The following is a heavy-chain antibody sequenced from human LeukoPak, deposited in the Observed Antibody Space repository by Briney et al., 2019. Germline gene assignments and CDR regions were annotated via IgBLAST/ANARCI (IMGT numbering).Heavy chain of an antibody. CDR3: ARDSSSLLSIAAAGNPP. Sequence: GASVKVSCKASGYTFNGSYMHWVRQAPGQGLEWMGWINPNSGGTNYAQKFQGWVTMTRDTSISTAYMELSSLRSEDTAVYYCARDSSSLLSIAAAGNPPWGQGTTVTVSS. V-gene: IGHV1-2*04. CDR1: GYTFNGSY. CDR2: INPNSGGT. D-gene: IGHD6-13*01. J-gene: IGHJ6*02.